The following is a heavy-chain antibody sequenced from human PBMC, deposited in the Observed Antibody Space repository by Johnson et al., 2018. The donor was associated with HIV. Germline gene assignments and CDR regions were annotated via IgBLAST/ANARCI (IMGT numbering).Heavy chain of an antibody. CDR3: ARDRVLVAYASLDAFDL. CDR1: GFTFDDYA. J-gene: IGHJ3*01. V-gene: IGHV3-30-3*01. Sequence: QVQLVESGGGLVQPGRSLRLSCAASGFTFDDYAMHWVRQAPGKGLEWVAVISYDGSNKYYADSVKGRFTISRDNSTNTLYLQMNSLRAEDTAVYYCARDRVLVAYASLDAFDLWGQGTIVTVSS. CDR2: ISYDGSNK. D-gene: IGHD2-8*02.